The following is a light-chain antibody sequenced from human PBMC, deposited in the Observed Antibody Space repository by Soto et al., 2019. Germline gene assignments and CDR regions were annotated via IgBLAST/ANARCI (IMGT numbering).Light chain of an antibody. V-gene: IGLV2-8*01. J-gene: IGLJ1*01. CDR1: SSDVGAYNY. CDR3: CSYAGTTRV. CDR2: EVS. Sequence: QSVLTQPPSASGSPGQSVTISCTGTSSDVGAYNYVSWYQQHPGKAPKLIIYEVSQRPSGVPDRFSGSRSGNTASLTVSGLQAEDEADYYCCSYAGTTRVFGTGTKVTVL.